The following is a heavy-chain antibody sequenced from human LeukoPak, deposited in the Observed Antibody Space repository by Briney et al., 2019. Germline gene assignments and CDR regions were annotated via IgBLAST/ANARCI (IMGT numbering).Heavy chain of an antibody. Sequence: SETLSLTCSVYGGSFSGYYWSWTRQPPGKGLEWIGEINHSGSTNYNPSLKSRVTISVDTSKNQFSLKLSSVTAADTAVYYCHLQIAPKDDYWGQGTLVTVSS. CDR3: HLQIAPKDDY. V-gene: IGHV4-34*01. CDR2: INHSGST. J-gene: IGHJ4*02. CDR1: GGSFSGYY.